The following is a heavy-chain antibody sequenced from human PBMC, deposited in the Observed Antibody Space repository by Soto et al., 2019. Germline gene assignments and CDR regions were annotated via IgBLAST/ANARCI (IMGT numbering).Heavy chain of an antibody. CDR1: GGSFSGYY. V-gene: IGHV4-34*01. Sequence: QVQLQQWGAGLLKPSETLSLTCAVYGGSFSGYYWSWIRQPPGKGLEWIGEINHSGSTNYNPSLKSRVTISVDTSKNQFSLKLSSVTAADTAVYYCARAMTTVTTLHYYYMDVWGKGTTVTVSS. CDR3: ARAMTTVTTLHYYYMDV. J-gene: IGHJ6*03. D-gene: IGHD4-4*01. CDR2: INHSGST.